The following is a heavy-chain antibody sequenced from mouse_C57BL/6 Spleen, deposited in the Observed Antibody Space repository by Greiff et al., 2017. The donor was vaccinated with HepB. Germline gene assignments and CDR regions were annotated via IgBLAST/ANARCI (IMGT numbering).Heavy chain of an antibody. CDR2: IDPEDGDT. CDR3: TTWRGYGNYEDFDY. D-gene: IGHD2-1*01. V-gene: IGHV14-1*01. J-gene: IGHJ2*01. Sequence: EVQLQQSGAELVRPGASVKLSCTASGFNIKDYYMHWVKQRPEQGLEWIGRIDPEDGDTEYAPKFQGKATMTAVTSSNTAYLQLSSLTSEDTAVYYCTTWRGYGNYEDFDYWGQGTTLTVSS. CDR1: GFNIKDYY.